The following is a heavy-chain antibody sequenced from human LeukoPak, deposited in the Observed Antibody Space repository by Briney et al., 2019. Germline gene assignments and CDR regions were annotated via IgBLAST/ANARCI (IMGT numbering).Heavy chain of an antibody. CDR1: GGSINVYF. V-gene: IGHV4-59*01. J-gene: IGHJ4*02. CDR2: ISYSGST. D-gene: IGHD6-6*01. CDR3: ARGGSRSYTSSTLDY. Sequence: SETLSLTCSVSGGSINVYFWNWIRQSPGKGLEWIGSISYSGSTNYNPSLKSRVTISMDTSKNRFSLKVSSVIAADTAMYYCARGGSRSYTSSTLDYWGQGTLVTVSS.